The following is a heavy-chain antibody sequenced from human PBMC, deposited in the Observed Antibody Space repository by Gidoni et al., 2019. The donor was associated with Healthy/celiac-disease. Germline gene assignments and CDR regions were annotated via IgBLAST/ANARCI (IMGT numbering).Heavy chain of an antibody. CDR2: IIPIFGTA. CDR1: GGTFSSYA. V-gene: IGHV1-69*01. D-gene: IGHD2-2*02. CDR3: AREYCSSTSCYTDYYYGMDV. J-gene: IGHJ6*02. Sequence: QVQLVQSGAEVKKPGSSVKVSCTASGGTFSSYAISWVRQAPGQGLEWMGGIIPIFGTANYEQKFQGRVTITADESTSTAYMELSSLRSEDTDVYYCAREYCSSTSCYTDYYYGMDVWGQGTTVTVSS.